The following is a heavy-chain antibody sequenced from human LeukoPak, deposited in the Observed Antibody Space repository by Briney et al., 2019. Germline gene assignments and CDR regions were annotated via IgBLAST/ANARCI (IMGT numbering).Heavy chain of an antibody. CDR3: ARGLELYYFDY. CDR1: GGSISGYY. D-gene: IGHD1-7*01. CDR2: IYYSGST. Sequence: SETLSLTCTVSGGSISGYYWSWIRQSPGKGLEWIGYIYYSGSTNYNPSLKSRVTTSVDTSKNQFSLTLSSVTAADTAVYYCARGLELYYFDYWGQGTLVTVSS. V-gene: IGHV4-59*01. J-gene: IGHJ4*02.